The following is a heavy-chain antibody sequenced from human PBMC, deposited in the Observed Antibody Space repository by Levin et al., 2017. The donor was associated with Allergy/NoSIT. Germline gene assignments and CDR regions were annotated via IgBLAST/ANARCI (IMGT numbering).Heavy chain of an antibody. CDR1: GFTFSNYA. Sequence: PGESLKISCVASGFTFSNYAMHWVRQAPGKGLEYVSAISRNGGSTYYAYSVKGRFTISRDNSKNTLNLQMGSLRAEDMAVYFCARERSPSSWFKVDSWGQGTLVTVSS. CDR3: ARERSPSSWFKVDS. D-gene: IGHD6-13*01. V-gene: IGHV3-64*01. J-gene: IGHJ4*02. CDR2: ISRNGGST.